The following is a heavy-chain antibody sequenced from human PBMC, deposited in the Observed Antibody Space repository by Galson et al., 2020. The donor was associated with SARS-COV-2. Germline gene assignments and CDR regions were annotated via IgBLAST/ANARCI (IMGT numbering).Heavy chain of an antibody. D-gene: IGHD6-19*01. V-gene: IGHV3-74*01. J-gene: IGHJ4*02. CDR2: LNSDGSST. CDR1: GFTFSSSW. Sequence: TGGSLRLSCAASGFTFSSSWMHWVRQAPGKGLVWVSRLNSDGSSTSYADSVKGRFTISRDNAKNTLYLQMNRLRAEDTAVYYCARVGTRSGWKYYFDYWGQGTLVTVSS. CDR3: ARVGTRSGWKYYFDY.